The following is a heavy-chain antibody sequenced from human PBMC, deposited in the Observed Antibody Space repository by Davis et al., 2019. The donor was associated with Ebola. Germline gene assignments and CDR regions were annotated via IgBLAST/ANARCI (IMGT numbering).Heavy chain of an antibody. J-gene: IGHJ4*02. V-gene: IGHV4-4*07. Sequence: PSETLSLTCAVSGGSLNTYYWSWIRQPAGKGLEWIGRIHSSGTTNYNPSLKSRVTISVDTSKNQFSLKLISVTAADTAVYYCARLSGLGTTVDFWGQGTLVTVSS. CDR2: IHSSGTT. D-gene: IGHD1-7*01. CDR1: GGSLNTYY. CDR3: ARLSGLGTTVDF.